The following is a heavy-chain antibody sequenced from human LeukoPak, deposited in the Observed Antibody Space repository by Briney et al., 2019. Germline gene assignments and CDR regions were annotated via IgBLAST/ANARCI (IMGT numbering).Heavy chain of an antibody. J-gene: IGHJ4*02. CDR3: ARDQGIVGATSRPAYYFDY. D-gene: IGHD1-26*01. V-gene: IGHV1-46*01. CDR2: INPSGGST. CDR1: GYTFTSYY. Sequence: ASVKVSCKASGYTFTSYYMHWVRQAPGQGLEWMGIINPSGGSTSYAQKFQGRVTMTRDASTSTVYMELSSLRSEDTAVYYCARDQGIVGATSRPAYYFDYWGQGTLVTVSS.